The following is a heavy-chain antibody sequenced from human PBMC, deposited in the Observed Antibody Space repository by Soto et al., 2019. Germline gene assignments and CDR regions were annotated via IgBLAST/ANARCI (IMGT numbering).Heavy chain of an antibody. CDR1: GFTFSSYA. D-gene: IGHD6-19*01. Sequence: QPGGSLRLPWAASGFTFSSYAMHWDRQAPGKGLEWVAVISYDGSNKYYADSVKGRFTISRDNSKHTLYLQMNSLRAEDTAVYYCARESRAAGWFEPWVQGTLVTVSS. CDR3: ARESRAAGWFEP. V-gene: IGHV3-30-3*01. CDR2: ISYDGSNK. J-gene: IGHJ5*01.